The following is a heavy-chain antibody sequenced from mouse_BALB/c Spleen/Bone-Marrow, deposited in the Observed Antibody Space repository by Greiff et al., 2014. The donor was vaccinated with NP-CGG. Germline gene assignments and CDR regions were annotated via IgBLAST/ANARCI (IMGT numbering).Heavy chain of an antibody. CDR2: INPYNGGT. Sequence: EVQLQQSGPELVKPGASMKISCKASGYSFTGYTMNWVKQSHGKNLQWIGLINPYNGGTSYNQKFKGKATLTVDKSSSTAYMELLSLTSEDSAVYYCARIPNPLYYYAMDYWGQGTSVTVSS. CDR1: GYSFTGYT. D-gene: IGHD5-1-1*01. V-gene: IGHV1-18*01. CDR3: ARIPNPLYYYAMDY. J-gene: IGHJ4*01.